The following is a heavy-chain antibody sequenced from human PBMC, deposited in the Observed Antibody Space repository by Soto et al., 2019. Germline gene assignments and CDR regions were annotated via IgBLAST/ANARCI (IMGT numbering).Heavy chain of an antibody. CDR2: INPSGGST. CDR3: ARDGFVLVAATNYYYGMDV. V-gene: IGHV1-46*01. J-gene: IGHJ6*02. CDR1: GYTFTSYY. Sequence: ASVQVSCKASGYTFTSYYMHWVRQAPGQGLEWMGIINPSGGSTSYAQKFQGRVTMTRATSTSTVYMELSSLRSEDTAVYYCARDGFVLVAATNYYYGMDVWGQGTTVTVS. D-gene: IGHD2-15*01.